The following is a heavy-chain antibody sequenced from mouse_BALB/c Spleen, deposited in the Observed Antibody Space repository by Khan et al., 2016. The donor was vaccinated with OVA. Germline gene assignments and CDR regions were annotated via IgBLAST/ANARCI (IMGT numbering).Heavy chain of an antibody. CDR3: ARDGSRDNYAMDY. V-gene: IGHV3-2*02. Sequence: EVQLVESGPGLVKPSQSLSLTCTVTGYSITSDYAWNWIRQFPGNKLEWMGYINYSGSPNYNPALKSRISITRDTSKNQFFLQLNSVTTADTATYYCARDGSRDNYAMDYWGQGTSVTVSS. CDR1: GYSITSDYA. CDR2: INYSGSP. D-gene: IGHD2-3*01. J-gene: IGHJ4*01.